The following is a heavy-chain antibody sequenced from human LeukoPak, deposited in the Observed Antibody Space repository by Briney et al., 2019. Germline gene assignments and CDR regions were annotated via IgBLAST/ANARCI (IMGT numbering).Heavy chain of an antibody. Sequence: SETLSLTCTVSGGSISSYYWSGIRQPPGKGLEWIGYIYYSGSTNYNPSLKSRVTISVDTSKNQFSLKLSSVTAADTAVYYCARHSSGWFQFDYWGQGTLVTVSS. D-gene: IGHD6-19*01. V-gene: IGHV4-59*01. CDR1: GGSISSYY. J-gene: IGHJ4*02. CDR2: IYYSGST. CDR3: ARHSSGWFQFDY.